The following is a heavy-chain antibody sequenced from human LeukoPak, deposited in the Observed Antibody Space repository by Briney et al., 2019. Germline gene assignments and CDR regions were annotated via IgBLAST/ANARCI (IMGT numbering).Heavy chain of an antibody. CDR1: GGSMDSYF. CDR2: IYTSGST. Sequence: SETLSLTCTVSGGSMDSYFWTWIRQPAGKGLEWIGRIYTSGSTVYNPSLKSRVTMSIDTSKNQFSLKLSSVTAADTAIYYCARDKTLAYWGQGTLVTVSS. CDR3: ARDKTLAY. V-gene: IGHV4-4*07. J-gene: IGHJ4*02.